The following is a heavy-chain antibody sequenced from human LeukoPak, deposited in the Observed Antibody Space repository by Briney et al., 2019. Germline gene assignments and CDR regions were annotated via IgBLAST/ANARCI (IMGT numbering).Heavy chain of an antibody. CDR2: IYTSGST. J-gene: IGHJ4*02. D-gene: IGHD3-22*01. Sequence: PLETLSLTCTVSGGSISSGSYYWSWIRQPAGKGLEWIGRIYTSGSTNYNPSLKSRVTISVDTSKNQFSLKLSSVTAADTAVYYCARVPDYYDSSGYYDYWGQGTLVTVSS. CDR1: GGSISSGSYY. V-gene: IGHV4-61*02. CDR3: ARVPDYYDSSGYYDY.